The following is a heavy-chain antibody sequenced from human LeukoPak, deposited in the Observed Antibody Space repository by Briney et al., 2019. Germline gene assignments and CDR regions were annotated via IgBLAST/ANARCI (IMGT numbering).Heavy chain of an antibody. V-gene: IGHV4-59*04. CDR2: IYYSGST. CDR1: GGSISSYY. J-gene: IGHJ4*02. Sequence: PSETLSLTCTVSGGSISSYYWSWIRQPPGKGLEWIGYIYYSGSTYYHPSLKSRVTMSVDASKNQFSLKLTSVTATDTALYYCARLYASSWYNFDSWGQGTLVTVSS. CDR3: ARLYASSWYNFDS. D-gene: IGHD6-13*01.